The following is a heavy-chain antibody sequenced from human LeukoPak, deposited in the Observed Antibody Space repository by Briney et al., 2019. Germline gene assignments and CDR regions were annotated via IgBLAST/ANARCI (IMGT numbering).Heavy chain of an antibody. CDR1: GYSFTTHW. D-gene: IGHD3-10*01. Sequence: GESLTISCKGSGYSFTTHWIGWVRQMPGKGLEWMGIIYPGDSDTRYSPSFQGQVTISADKSISTAYLQWSSLRASDTAMYYCARSYCSGSYSEYWGQGTLVTVSS. V-gene: IGHV5-51*03. CDR2: IYPGDSDT. CDR3: ARSYCSGSYSEY. J-gene: IGHJ4*02.